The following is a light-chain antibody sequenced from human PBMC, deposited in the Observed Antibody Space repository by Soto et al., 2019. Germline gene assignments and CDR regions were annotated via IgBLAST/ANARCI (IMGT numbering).Light chain of an antibody. V-gene: IGKV1-6*01. CDR2: AAS. CDR1: QDIRYD. J-gene: IGKJ1*01. CDR3: VQHYNYPPT. Sequence: AIQMTQSPSSLSASVGDRVTLTCRASQDIRYDLGWYQQKPGMAPRFLIYAASNLQSGVPSRFSGSGSGTDFTLTISSLQPEDFATYYCVQHYNYPPTFGQGTKVEVK.